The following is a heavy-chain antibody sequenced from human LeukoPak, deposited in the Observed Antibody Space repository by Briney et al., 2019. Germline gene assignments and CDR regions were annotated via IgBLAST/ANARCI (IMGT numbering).Heavy chain of an antibody. CDR3: ARARNAVVTAIDY. CDR1: GFTFSSYG. J-gene: IGHJ4*01. D-gene: IGHD4-23*01. Sequence: GGSLRLSCAASGFTFSSYGMHWVRQAPGKGLEWVAVIWYDGSNKYYADSVRGRFTISRDNSKNTLYLQMNSLRAEDTAVYYCARARNAVVTAIDYWGQGTLVTVSS. CDR2: IWYDGSNK. V-gene: IGHV3-33*01.